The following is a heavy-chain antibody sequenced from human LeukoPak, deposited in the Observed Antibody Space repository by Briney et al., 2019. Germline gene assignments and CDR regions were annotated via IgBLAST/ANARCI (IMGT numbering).Heavy chain of an antibody. CDR2: IIPIFGTA. D-gene: IGHD3-9*01. CDR1: GYTFTGYY. V-gene: IGHV1-69*06. CDR3: ARSSTYYDILTGYYTDAFDI. Sequence: SVKVSCKASGYTFTGYYMHWVRQAPGQGLEWMGGIIPIFGTANYAQKFQGRVTITADKSTSTANMELSSLRSEDTAVYYCARSSTYYDILTGYYTDAFDIWGQGTMVTVSS. J-gene: IGHJ3*02.